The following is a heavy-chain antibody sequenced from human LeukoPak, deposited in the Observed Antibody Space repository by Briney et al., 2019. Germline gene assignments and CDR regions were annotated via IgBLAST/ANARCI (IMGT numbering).Heavy chain of an antibody. J-gene: IGHJ4*02. V-gene: IGHV3-13*01. Sequence: PGGSLRLSCAASGFTFSSYDMHWVRQATGKGLEWVSAIGTAGDTYYPGSVKGRFTISRENAKNSLYLQMNSLRAGDTAVYYCARDVGDGYTLGVYYFDYWGQGTLVTVSS. CDR2: IGTAGDT. D-gene: IGHD5-24*01. CDR1: GFTFSSYD. CDR3: ARDVGDGYTLGVYYFDY.